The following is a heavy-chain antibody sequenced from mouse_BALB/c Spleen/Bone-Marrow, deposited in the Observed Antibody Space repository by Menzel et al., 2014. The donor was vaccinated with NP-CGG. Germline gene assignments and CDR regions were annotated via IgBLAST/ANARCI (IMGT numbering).Heavy chain of an antibody. Sequence: EVKLMESGPSLVKPSQTLSLTCSVTGDSITSGYWNWIRKFPGNKLEYMGYISYSGSTYYSPSLKSRTSITRGTSKNQYYLQLNSVTTEDTATYHCATYDGYYFDYWGQGTTLTVSS. J-gene: IGHJ2*01. CDR2: ISYSGST. CDR1: GDSITSGY. V-gene: IGHV3-8*02. CDR3: ATYDGYYFDY. D-gene: IGHD2-3*01.